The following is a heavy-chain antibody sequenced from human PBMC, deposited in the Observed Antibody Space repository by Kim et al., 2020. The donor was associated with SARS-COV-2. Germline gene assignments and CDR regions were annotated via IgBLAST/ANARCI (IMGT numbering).Heavy chain of an antibody. J-gene: IGHJ6*01. CDR2: IIRGGGT. D-gene: IGHD4-4*01. V-gene: IGHV3-53*01. CDR3: VRDPVGNDYSFLYY. CDR1: GLTVTSNH. Sequence: GGSLRLSCAVSGLTVTSNHMTWIRQTPGRGLEWVSAIIRGGGTSYEASVQGRFSISSDYYKNILSHQINSLRTEDTTIDYCVRDPVGNDYSFLYY.